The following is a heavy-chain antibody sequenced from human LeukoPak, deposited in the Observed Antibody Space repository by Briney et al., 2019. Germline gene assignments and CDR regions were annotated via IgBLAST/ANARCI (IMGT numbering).Heavy chain of an antibody. D-gene: IGHD2-2*01. J-gene: IGHJ6*03. V-gene: IGHV1-18*01. CDR2: ISAYNGNT. CDR3: ARDGVVPAAYGPLFPYMDV. Sequence: ASVKVSCKASGYSFTSYSISWVRQAPRQGLEWMGWISAYNGNTNYAQKLQGRVTMTTDTSTSTAYMELRSLRSDDTAVYYCARDGVVPAAYGPLFPYMDVWGKGTTVTVSS. CDR1: GYSFTSYS.